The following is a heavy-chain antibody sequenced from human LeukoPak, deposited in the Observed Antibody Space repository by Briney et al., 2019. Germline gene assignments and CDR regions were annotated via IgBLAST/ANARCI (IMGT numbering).Heavy chain of an antibody. CDR3: ARVPYEGGPPLPYYYYGMDV. V-gene: IGHV4-59*01. CDR1: GGSISSYY. CDR2: IYYSGST. J-gene: IGHJ6*02. D-gene: IGHD2-15*01. Sequence: ETLSLTCTVSGGSISSYYWSWIRQPPGKGLEWIGYIYYSGSTNYNPSLKSRVTISVDTSKNQFSLKLSSVTAADTAVYYCARVPYEGGPPLPYYYYGMDVWGQGTTVTVSS.